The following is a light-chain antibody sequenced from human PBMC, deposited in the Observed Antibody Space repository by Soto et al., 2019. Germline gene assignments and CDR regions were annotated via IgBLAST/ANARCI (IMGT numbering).Light chain of an antibody. J-gene: IGLJ1*01. Sequence: QSVLTQPPSVSGAPGQRVTISCTGSSSNIGARFDVHWYRHLPGTAPKLLISVNTNGPSGVADRFSGSKSGTSASLAIAGLRAEDEADYYCQSYDSSLAGFVFGTGTKLTVL. CDR1: SSNIGARFD. CDR2: VNT. V-gene: IGLV1-40*01. CDR3: QSYDSSLAGFV.